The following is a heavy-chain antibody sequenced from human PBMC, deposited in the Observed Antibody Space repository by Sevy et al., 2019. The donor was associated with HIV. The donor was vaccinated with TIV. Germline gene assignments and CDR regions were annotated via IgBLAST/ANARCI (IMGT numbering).Heavy chain of an antibody. J-gene: IGHJ5*02. CDR2: IYQSGST. Sequence: SETLSVTCAVSGYSISSGYYWGWIRQPPGKGLEWIGSIYQSGSTYYNPSLKSRVTISVDTSKNQFSLKLSSVTAADTAVYYCARAGIVGATTRLFDPWGQGTLVTVSS. CDR3: ARAGIVGATTRLFDP. CDR1: GYSISSGYY. V-gene: IGHV4-38-2*01. D-gene: IGHD1-26*01.